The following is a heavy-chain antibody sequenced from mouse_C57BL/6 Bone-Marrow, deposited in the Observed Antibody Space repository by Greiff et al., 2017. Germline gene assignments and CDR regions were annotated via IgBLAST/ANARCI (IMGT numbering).Heavy chain of an antibody. CDR1: GYSITSGYY. CDR2: ISYDGSN. CDR3: ARGDYDYPNAMDY. Sequence: EVKLVESGPGLVKPSQSLSLTCSVTGYSITSGYYWNWIRQFPGNKLEWMGSISYDGSNNYNPSLKNRISITRDPSKNQFFLKLNSVTTEDTASYYCARGDYDYPNAMDYWGQGTSVTVSS. J-gene: IGHJ4*01. D-gene: IGHD2-4*01. V-gene: IGHV3-6*01.